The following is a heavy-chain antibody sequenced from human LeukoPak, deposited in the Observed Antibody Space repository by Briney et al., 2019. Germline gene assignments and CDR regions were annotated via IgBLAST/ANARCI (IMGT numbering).Heavy chain of an antibody. CDR3: AEGGVGVTPEFDY. Sequence: ASVTVSCKASGYTFTNYDINWVRQATGQGLEWMGWMNPNSGNTGSAQKFQGRVSMTRNTSISTAYMELSSLRSEDTAVYYCAEGGVGVTPEFDYWGQGTLVTVSS. CDR2: MNPNSGNT. J-gene: IGHJ4*02. D-gene: IGHD1-26*01. CDR1: GYTFTNYD. V-gene: IGHV1-8*01.